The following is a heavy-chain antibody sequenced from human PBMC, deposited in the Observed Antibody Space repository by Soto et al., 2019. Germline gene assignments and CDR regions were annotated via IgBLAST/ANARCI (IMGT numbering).Heavy chain of an antibody. Sequence: VQRVQPGAEVKKPGSSVKFSCKAFGATLSSYAISGVRQAPGQGLGWMGGIIPIFGTANYAQKFQGRVTITADESTSTAYMELSSLRSEDTAVYYCARDGGRWLQLGGWFDPWGQGTLVTVSS. CDR2: IIPIFGTA. J-gene: IGHJ5*02. CDR1: GATLSSYA. CDR3: ARDGGRWLQLGGWFDP. V-gene: IGHV1-69*01. D-gene: IGHD5-12*01.